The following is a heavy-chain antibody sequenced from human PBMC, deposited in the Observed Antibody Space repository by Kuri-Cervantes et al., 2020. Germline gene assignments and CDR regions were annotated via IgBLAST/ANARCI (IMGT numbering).Heavy chain of an antibody. V-gene: IGHV4-39*07. CDR1: GGSISSGGYY. J-gene: IGHJ4*02. CDR2: IYYSGST. CDR3: ARGDGDYGDYFVDY. D-gene: IGHD4-17*01. Sequence: SETLSLTCTVSGGSISSGGYYWSWIRQPPGKGLEWIGSIYYSGSTNYNPSLKSRVTISVDTSKNQFSLKLSSVTAADTAVYYCARGDGDYGDYFVDYWGQGTLVTVSS.